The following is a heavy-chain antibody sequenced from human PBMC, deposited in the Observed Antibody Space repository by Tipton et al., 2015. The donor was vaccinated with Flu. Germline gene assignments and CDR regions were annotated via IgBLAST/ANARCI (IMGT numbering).Heavy chain of an antibody. J-gene: IGHJ4*02. V-gene: IGHV4-39*01. CDR1: GGSISSSSYY. CDR2: IYYSGST. D-gene: IGHD3-22*01. CDR3: ARIVVVITHFDY. Sequence: TLSLTCTVSGGSISSSSYYWGWIRQPPGKGLEWIGSIYYSGSTYYNPSLKSRVTISVDTSKNQFSLKLSSVTAADTAVYYCARIVVVITHFDYWGQGTLVTVSS.